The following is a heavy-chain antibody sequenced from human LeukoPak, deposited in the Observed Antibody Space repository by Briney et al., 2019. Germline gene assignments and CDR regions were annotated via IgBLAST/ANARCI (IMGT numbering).Heavy chain of an antibody. CDR2: IWNDGSKE. V-gene: IGHV3-33*01. CDR3: ARFTGDDSSGFYDY. Sequence: GGSLRLSCAASGFTFSSRGMHWVRQAPGKGLEWVAVIWNDGSKEYYADSVKGRFTISRDNSENTLHLQMNSLRAEDTAVYYCARFTGDDSSGFYDYWGQGTLVTVPS. J-gene: IGHJ4*02. D-gene: IGHD3-22*01. CDR1: GFTFSSRG.